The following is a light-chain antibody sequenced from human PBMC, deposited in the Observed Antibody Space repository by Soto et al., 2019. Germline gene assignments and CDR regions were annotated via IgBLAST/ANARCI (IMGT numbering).Light chain of an antibody. J-gene: IGKJ1*01. CDR2: GAS. CDR1: QSVRSN. V-gene: IGKV3-15*01. CDR3: QQYNNWPPT. Sequence: EILITQSPGTLSVSPGERATLSCMASQSVRSNLAWYQQKNGQAPRILIYGASTRDTGIPAGLSGSRSGTEFTLPISRLQSEDYEVYYGQQYNNWPPTFGQGTKVDIK.